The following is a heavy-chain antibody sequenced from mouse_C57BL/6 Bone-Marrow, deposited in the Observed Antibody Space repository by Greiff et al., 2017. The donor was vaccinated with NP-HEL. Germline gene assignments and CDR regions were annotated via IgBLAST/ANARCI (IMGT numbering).Heavy chain of an antibody. CDR2: IYPGSGNT. Sequence: QVQLQQSGAELVRPGASVKLSCKASGYTFTDYYINWVKQRPGQGLEWIARIYPGSGNTYYNEKFKGKATLTAEKSSSTAYMQLSSLTSEDSAVYFCARVGDGYYGYFDYWGQGTTLTVSS. CDR3: ARVGDGYYGYFDY. J-gene: IGHJ2*01. V-gene: IGHV1-76*01. D-gene: IGHD2-3*01. CDR1: GYTFTDYY.